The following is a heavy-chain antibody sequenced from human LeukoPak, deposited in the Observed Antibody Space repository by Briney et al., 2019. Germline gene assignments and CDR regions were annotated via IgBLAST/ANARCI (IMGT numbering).Heavy chain of an antibody. V-gene: IGHV3-23*01. D-gene: IGHD3-16*02. J-gene: IGHJ1*01. CDR3: AKGSLRFWGSYRSPFQH. CDR1: GFTFSSYA. Sequence: PGGSLRLSCAASGFTFSSYAMSWVRQAPGKGLEWVSAISGSGGSTYYADSVKGRFTISRDNSKNTLYLQMNSLRAEDTAVYYCAKGSLRFWGSYRSPFQHWGQGTLVTVSS. CDR2: ISGSGGST.